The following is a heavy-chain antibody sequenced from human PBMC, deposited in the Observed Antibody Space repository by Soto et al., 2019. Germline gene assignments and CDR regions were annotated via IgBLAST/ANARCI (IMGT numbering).Heavy chain of an antibody. J-gene: IGHJ5*02. Sequence: SETLSLTCAVYGGSFSGYYWSWIRQPPGKGLEWIAEINHSGSTNYNPSLKSRVTISVDTSKNQFSLKLSSVTAADTAVYYCARGTHDRKYCSSTSCLNWFDPWGQGTLVTVSS. V-gene: IGHV4-34*01. CDR3: ARGTHDRKYCSSTSCLNWFDP. CDR1: GGSFSGYY. D-gene: IGHD2-2*01. CDR2: INHSGST.